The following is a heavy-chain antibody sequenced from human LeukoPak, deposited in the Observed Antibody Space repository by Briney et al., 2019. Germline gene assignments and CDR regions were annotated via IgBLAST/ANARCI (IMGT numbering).Heavy chain of an antibody. CDR1: GGSISSYY. CDR2: INHSGST. J-gene: IGHJ4*02. D-gene: IGHD2-2*02. Sequence: SETLSLTCTVSGGSISSYYWSWIRQPPGKGLEWIGEINHSGSTNYNPSLKSRVTISVDTSKNQFSLKLSSVTAADTAVYYCARRYCSSTSCYSRTDYFDYWGQGTLVTVSS. CDR3: ARRYCSSTSCYSRTDYFDY. V-gene: IGHV4-34*01.